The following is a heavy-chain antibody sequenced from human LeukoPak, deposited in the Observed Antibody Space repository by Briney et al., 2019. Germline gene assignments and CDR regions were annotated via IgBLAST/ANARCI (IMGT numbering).Heavy chain of an antibody. CDR2: INPSGGST. J-gene: IGHJ6*02. V-gene: IGHV1-46*01. CDR3: ARERVVPERFPYYYGMDV. Sequence: ASVKVSCKASGYTFTSYYMHWVRQAPGQGLEWMGIINPSGGSTSYAQKFRGRVTMTRDTSTSTVYMELSSLRSEDTAVYYCARERVVPERFPYYYGMDVWGQGTTVTVSS. D-gene: IGHD2-2*01. CDR1: GYTFTSYY.